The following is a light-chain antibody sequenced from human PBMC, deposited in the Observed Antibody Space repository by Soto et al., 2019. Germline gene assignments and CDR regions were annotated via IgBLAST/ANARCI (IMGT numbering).Light chain of an antibody. CDR2: EVS. V-gene: IGLV2-14*01. CDR1: TSDVGAYNY. J-gene: IGLJ2*01. CDR3: SSYTTSASLL. Sequence: QSALTQAASVSGSPGQSIAISCTGTTSDVGAYNYVSWYQRHPGKAPKLMIYEVSTRPSGVSDRFSGSKSGNTASLTISGLQAEDEADYYCSSYTTSASLLFGGGTKLTVL.